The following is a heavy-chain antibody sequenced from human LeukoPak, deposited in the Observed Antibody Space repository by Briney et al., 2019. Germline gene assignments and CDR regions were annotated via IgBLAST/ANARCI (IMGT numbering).Heavy chain of an antibody. J-gene: IGHJ4*02. CDR3: AKAGRRGDSSGTFDY. CDR2: ISSSSSTI. Sequence: PGGSLRLSCAASGFTFSSYGMHWVRQAPGKGLEWVSYISSSSSTIYYADSVKGRFTISRDNAKNSLYLQMNSLRAEDTAVYYCAKAGRRGDSSGTFDYWGQGTLVTVSS. V-gene: IGHV3-48*04. CDR1: GFTFSSYG. D-gene: IGHD3-22*01.